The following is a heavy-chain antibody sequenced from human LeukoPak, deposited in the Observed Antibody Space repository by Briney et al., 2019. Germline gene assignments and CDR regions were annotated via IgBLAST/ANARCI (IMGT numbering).Heavy chain of an antibody. CDR2: IYHSGST. CDR3: ARWGSGWYFDY. V-gene: IGHV4-38-2*02. J-gene: IGHJ4*02. D-gene: IGHD6-19*01. CDR1: GYSISRGNY. Sequence: SETLSLTCSVSGYSISRGNYWGWIRQSPGKGLEWIGTIYHSGSTYYNPSLKSRVTTSVDTSKNQFSLRLSSVTAADTAVYHCARWGSGWYFDYWGQGTLVTVSS.